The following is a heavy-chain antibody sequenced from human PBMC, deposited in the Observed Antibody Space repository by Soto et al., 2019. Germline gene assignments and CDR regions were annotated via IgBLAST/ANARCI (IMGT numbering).Heavy chain of an antibody. J-gene: IGHJ6*02. CDR2: INPHSGDT. Sequence: QVQLVQSGAEVKKPGASVKVSYVASGYTFTDHYIHWVRQAPGQVRERMGWINPHSGDTIYAQKFQGRVTLTRDTSLSTAYMELSRLRSDDTAVYYCARGRTVNFYGMDVWGQGTTVSVSS. CDR3: ARGRTVNFYGMDV. CDR1: GYTFTDHY. D-gene: IGHD4-17*01. V-gene: IGHV1-2*02.